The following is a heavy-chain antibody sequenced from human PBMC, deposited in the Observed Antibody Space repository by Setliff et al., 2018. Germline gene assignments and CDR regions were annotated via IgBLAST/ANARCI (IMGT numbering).Heavy chain of an antibody. CDR3: ARLSGYYFDY. CDR2: VYHSGGT. Sequence: SETLSLTCTVSGGSISSGSDYWAWIRQPPGKGLEWLGTVYHSGGTYYNPSLKSRVTISVDTSKNQFSLKLSSVTAADTAVFYCARLSGYYFDYWGQGTLVTVSS. J-gene: IGHJ4*02. D-gene: IGHD3-22*01. V-gene: IGHV4-39*01. CDR1: GGSISSGSDY.